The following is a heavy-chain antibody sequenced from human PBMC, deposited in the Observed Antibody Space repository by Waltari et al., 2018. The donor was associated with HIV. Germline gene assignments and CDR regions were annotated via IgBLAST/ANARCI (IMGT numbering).Heavy chain of an antibody. CDR2: IYTSGST. D-gene: IGHD5-18*01. V-gene: IGHV4-61*02. CDR3: ARRGIQLWFYAFDI. J-gene: IGHJ3*02. Sequence: QVQLQESGPGLVKPSQTLSLTCTVSGGSISSGSYYWSWIRQPAGKGLEWIGRIYTSGSTNYYPSLKSRVTISVDTSKNQFSLKLSSVTAADTAVYYCARRGIQLWFYAFDIWGQGTMVTVSS. CDR1: GGSISSGSYY.